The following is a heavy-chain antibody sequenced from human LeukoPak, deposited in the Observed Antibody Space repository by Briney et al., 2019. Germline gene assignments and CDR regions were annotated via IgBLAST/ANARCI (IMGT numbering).Heavy chain of an antibody. Sequence: GGSLRLSCAASGFTVSSNDMSWVRQAPGKGLEWVSVIYSGGGTNYADSVKGRFTISRDNPKNTVYLQMNSLRAEDTAVYYCARVTLKGSSGDYWGQGTLVTVSS. V-gene: IGHV3-66*01. CDR3: ARVTLKGSSGDY. CDR1: GFTVSSND. D-gene: IGHD3-22*01. J-gene: IGHJ4*02. CDR2: IYSGGGT.